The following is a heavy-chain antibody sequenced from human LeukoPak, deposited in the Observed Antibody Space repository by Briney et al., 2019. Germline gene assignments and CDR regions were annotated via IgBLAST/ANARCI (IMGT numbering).Heavy chain of an antibody. CDR2: TNHSGST. CDR3: ARGLYCSSTSCYGYYYYMDV. J-gene: IGHJ6*03. Sequence: SEPLSLTRAVYGGYFSGYYWSWIRQPPGKGLAWIGETNHSGSTNYNPSLKSRLTISVPTSKNHFPRKLSSVTAADTAVYYCARGLYCSSTSCYGYYYYMDVWGKGTTVTVSS. D-gene: IGHD2-2*01. V-gene: IGHV4-34*01. CDR1: GGYFSGYY.